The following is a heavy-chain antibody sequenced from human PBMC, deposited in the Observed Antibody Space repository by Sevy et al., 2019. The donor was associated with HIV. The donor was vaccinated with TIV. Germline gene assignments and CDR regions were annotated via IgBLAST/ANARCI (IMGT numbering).Heavy chain of an antibody. Sequence: GGSLRLSCAASGFSLSSYEMNWVRQAPGKGLEWVSYISNSGTTISYSDSVRGRFTISRDNARNLLYLQMNSLRAEDTAVYYCARDLPTSATTVAHFDCWGQGTLVTVSS. CDR1: GFSLSSYE. CDR2: ISNSGTTI. CDR3: ARDLPTSATTVAHFDC. J-gene: IGHJ4*02. V-gene: IGHV3-48*03. D-gene: IGHD4-17*01.